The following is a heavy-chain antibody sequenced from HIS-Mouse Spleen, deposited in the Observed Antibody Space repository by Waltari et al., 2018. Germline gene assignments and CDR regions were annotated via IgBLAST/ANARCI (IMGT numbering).Heavy chain of an antibody. V-gene: IGHV3-48*01. CDR2: ISISSSTI. J-gene: IGHJ4*02. Sequence: EVQLVESGGGLVQPGGSLRPSCAASGFTFSSYSMNWVRLAPGKGLEWVSYISISSSTIYYAASVKGRFTISRDNAKNSLYLQMNSLRAEDTAVYYCARDLGEGYSNYYFDYWGQGTLVTVSS. D-gene: IGHD4-4*01. CDR3: ARDLGEGYSNYYFDY. CDR1: GFTFSSYS.